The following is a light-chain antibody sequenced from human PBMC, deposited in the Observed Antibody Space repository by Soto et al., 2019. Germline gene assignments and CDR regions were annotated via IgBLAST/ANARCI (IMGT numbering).Light chain of an antibody. V-gene: IGLV2-11*01. CDR2: DVS. CDR3: CSYAGSYTLYV. J-gene: IGLJ1*01. CDR1: SSDVGGYNY. Sequence: QSALTQPRSVSGPPGQSVTISCTGTSSDVGGYNYVSWYQQHPGKAPKLMIYDVSKRPSGVPDRFSGSKSGNTASLTISGLQAEDEADYYCCSYAGSYTLYVFGTGTKVTV.